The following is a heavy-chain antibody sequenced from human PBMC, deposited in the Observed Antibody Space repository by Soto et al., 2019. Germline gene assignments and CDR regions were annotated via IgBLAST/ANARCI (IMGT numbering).Heavy chain of an antibody. V-gene: IGHV4-39*02. D-gene: IGHD1-1*01. CDR3: AREGGYVDY. CDR1: GGPIRSSSHY. Sequence: PSETLSLTCTVSGGPIRSSSHYWGWIRQSPGTGLEWIGSIDESGDFYYNPSLKSRVTISVDTSKNQFSLKLISVTGADSAIYYCAREGGYVDYWGQGTLVTAPQ. J-gene: IGHJ4*02. CDR2: IDESGDF.